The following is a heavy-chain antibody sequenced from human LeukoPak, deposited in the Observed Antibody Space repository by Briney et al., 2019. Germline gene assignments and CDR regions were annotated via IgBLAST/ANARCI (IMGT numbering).Heavy chain of an antibody. Sequence: PSETLSLTCTVSTGSLNSYFWTWVRQPAGKGLEWIGRVSGTGTAYSNPSLESRVIISLDTSRNQSSLKLMSVTAADTAVYYCARGKELTGTSGHYSFDFWGQGTLVSVSS. CDR3: ARGKELTGTSGHYSFDF. V-gene: IGHV4-4*07. J-gene: IGHJ4*02. CDR2: VSGTGTA. D-gene: IGHD1-7*01. CDR1: TGSLNSYF.